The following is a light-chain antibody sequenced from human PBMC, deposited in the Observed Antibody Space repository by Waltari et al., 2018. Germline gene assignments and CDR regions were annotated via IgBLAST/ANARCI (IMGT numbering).Light chain of an antibody. J-gene: IGKJ4*01. CDR1: QSVNSN. Sequence: EIVMTQSPATLSVSPGERAPPSCRASQSVNSNLAWYQQRPGQAPRLLIYGASTTATGIPARFTGSGSGTEFTLTISSLQSEDFAVYYCQQYNNWPLTFGGGTEVEIK. CDR2: GAS. CDR3: QQYNNWPLT. V-gene: IGKV3-15*01.